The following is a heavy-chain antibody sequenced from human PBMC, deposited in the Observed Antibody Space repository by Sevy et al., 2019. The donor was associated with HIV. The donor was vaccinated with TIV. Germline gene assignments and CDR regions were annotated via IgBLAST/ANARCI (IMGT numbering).Heavy chain of an antibody. Sequence: SETLSLTCTVSGGSVSSGSYYWSWIRQPPGKGLEWIGYIYYSGSTNYNPSLKSRVTISVDTSKNQFSLKLGSVTAADTAVYYCARGNLCSSTSCYYYYGMDVWGQGTTVTVSS. J-gene: IGHJ6*02. V-gene: IGHV4-61*01. CDR2: IYYSGST. D-gene: IGHD2-2*01. CDR1: GGSVSSGSYY. CDR3: ARGNLCSSTSCYYYYGMDV.